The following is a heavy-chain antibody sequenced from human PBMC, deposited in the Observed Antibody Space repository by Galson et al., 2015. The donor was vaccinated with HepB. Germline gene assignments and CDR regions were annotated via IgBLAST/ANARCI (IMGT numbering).Heavy chain of an antibody. V-gene: IGHV3-21*01. Sequence: SLRLSCAASGFTFSSYSMNWVRQAPGKGLEWVSSISSSSDYIYYADSLRGRFTISRDNAKSSLYLQLNSLRVEDTAVYYCARDGPFHIVGSYHDAFDIWGQGAMVTVSS. J-gene: IGHJ3*02. D-gene: IGHD1-26*01. CDR3: ARDGPFHIVGSYHDAFDI. CDR2: ISSSSDYI. CDR1: GFTFSSYS.